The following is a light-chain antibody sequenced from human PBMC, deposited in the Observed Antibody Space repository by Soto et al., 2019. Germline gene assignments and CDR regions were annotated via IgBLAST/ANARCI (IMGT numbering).Light chain of an antibody. CDR3: QQYYSTLFT. CDR1: QSVLNRSNNKNY. Sequence: DIVMTQSPDSLAVSLGERATINCKSSQSVLNRSNNKNYLAWYQQKPGQPPKMLIYWASTRESGVPDRFSGSESGTDFTLTISSLQAEDVAVYYCQQYYSTLFTFGPGTKVDIK. CDR2: WAS. J-gene: IGKJ3*01. V-gene: IGKV4-1*01.